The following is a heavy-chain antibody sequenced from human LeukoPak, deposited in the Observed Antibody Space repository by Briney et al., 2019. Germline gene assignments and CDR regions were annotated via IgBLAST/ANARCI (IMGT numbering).Heavy chain of an antibody. CDR1: GGSFSGYY. D-gene: IGHD5-24*01. V-gene: IGHV4-34*01. J-gene: IGHJ4*02. CDR3: ARGERWLQRPPDY. CDR2: INHSGST. Sequence: PSETLSLTCAVYGGSFSGYYWSWIRQPPGKGLEWIGEINHSGSTNYNPFLKSRVTISVDTSKNQFSLKLSSVTAADTAVYYCARGERWLQRPPDYWGQGTLVTVSS.